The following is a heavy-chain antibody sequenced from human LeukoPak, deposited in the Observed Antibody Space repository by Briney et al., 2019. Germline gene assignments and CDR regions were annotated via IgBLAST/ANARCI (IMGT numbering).Heavy chain of an antibody. D-gene: IGHD2/OR15-2a*01. J-gene: IGHJ4*02. V-gene: IGHV3-11*01. CDR3: AKNRGATAGTFDY. CDR2: ISSSGNTI. Sequence: GGSLRLSCAASGFTFSDYYMSWIRQAPGKGLEWVSYISSSGNTIYYADSVKGRFTISRDNARNSLHLQMNSLRADDTAVYYCAKNRGATAGTFDYWGPGTLVTVS. CDR1: GFTFSDYY.